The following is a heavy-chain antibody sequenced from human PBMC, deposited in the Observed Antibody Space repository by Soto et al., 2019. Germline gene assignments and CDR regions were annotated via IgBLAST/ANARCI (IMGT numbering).Heavy chain of an antibody. D-gene: IGHD3-16*01. CDR1: GGTFSTFG. J-gene: IGHJ4*02. CDR3: ARTAPMDAGDKYYYDF. Sequence: EASVKVSCQTSGGTFSTFGISWVRQAPGQGLEWMGGIIPFFGTAEYSQKFEDRITITADESTNTVYMDLRSLTSEDTAIYYCARTAPMDAGDKYYYDFWGQGALVTVSS. V-gene: IGHV1-69*13. CDR2: IIPFFGTA.